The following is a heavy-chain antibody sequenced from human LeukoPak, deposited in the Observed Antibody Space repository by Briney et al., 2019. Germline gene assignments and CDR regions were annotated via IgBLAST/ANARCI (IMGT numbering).Heavy chain of an antibody. CDR3: ARDLGGLLTGDNWFDP. J-gene: IGHJ5*02. Sequence: SVKLSCKASGCTFNIYAISWVRQAPGQGREWMGEIIPIFGTANYAQKFQGRVTITTDESTSTAYMELSSLRSEDTAVYYCARDLGGLLTGDNWFDPWGQGTLVTVSS. CDR2: IIPIFGTA. CDR1: GCTFNIYA. D-gene: IGHD2-15*01. V-gene: IGHV1-69*05.